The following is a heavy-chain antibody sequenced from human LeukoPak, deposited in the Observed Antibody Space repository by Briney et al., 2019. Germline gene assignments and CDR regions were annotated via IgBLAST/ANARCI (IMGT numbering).Heavy chain of an antibody. CDR2: IYYSGST. V-gene: IGHV4-59*08. CDR1: GGSFSGYY. D-gene: IGHD6-13*01. J-gene: IGHJ6*02. CDR3: ARQLYSSYYYYGMDV. Sequence: SETLSLTCAVYGGSFSGYYWSWIRQPPGKGLEWIGYIYYSGSTNYNPSLKSRVTISVDTSKNQFSLKLSSVTAADTAVYYCARQLYSSYYYYGMDVWGQGTTVTVSS.